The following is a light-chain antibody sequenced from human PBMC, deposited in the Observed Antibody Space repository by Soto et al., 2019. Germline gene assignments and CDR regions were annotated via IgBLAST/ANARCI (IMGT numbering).Light chain of an antibody. Sequence: QSALTQPRSVSGSPGQSVTISCTGTSSDVGGYNYVSWYQQHPGKAPKLMIYDVSKRPSGVPDRFSGSKSGNTASLTISGLQADDEAGYYCCSYAGSYTVVFGGGTKLTVL. CDR1: SSDVGGYNY. CDR3: CSYAGSYTVV. V-gene: IGLV2-11*01. CDR2: DVS. J-gene: IGLJ2*01.